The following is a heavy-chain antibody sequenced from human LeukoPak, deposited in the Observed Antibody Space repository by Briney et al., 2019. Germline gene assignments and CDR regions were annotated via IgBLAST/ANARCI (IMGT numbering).Heavy chain of an antibody. D-gene: IGHD5-24*01. Sequence: ASETLSLTCTVSGGSISSSSYYWGWIRQPPGKGLEWIGSIHYSGSTYYNPSLKSRVTISVDTSKNQFSLILNSVTAADTAVYYCARDRDGYGCFDSWGQGTLVTVSS. V-gene: IGHV4-39*07. CDR1: GGSISSSSYY. CDR2: IHYSGST. J-gene: IGHJ5*01. CDR3: ARDRDGYGCFDS.